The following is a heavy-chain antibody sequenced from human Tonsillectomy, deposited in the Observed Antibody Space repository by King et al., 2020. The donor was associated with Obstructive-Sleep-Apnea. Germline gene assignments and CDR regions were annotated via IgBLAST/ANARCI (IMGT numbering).Heavy chain of an antibody. CDR1: GFTFSSYW. Sequence: VQLVESGGGLVQPGGSLRLSWAASGFTFSSYWMSWVRQAPGRGLEGVANIKNDGSEKYYVDSVKGGCTISRDNAKNSLYRQMNSLRAEDTAVYYCAREYSSSSCFDYWSQGTLVTVSS. J-gene: IGHJ4*02. D-gene: IGHD6-6*01. CDR3: AREYSSSSCFDY. CDR2: IKNDGSEK. V-gene: IGHV3-7*03.